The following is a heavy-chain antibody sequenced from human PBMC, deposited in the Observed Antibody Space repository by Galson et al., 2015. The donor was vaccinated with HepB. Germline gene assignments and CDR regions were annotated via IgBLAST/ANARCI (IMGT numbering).Heavy chain of an antibody. CDR1: GFTFSCSA. D-gene: IGHD6-6*01. J-gene: IGHJ6*03. CDR2: IRTNAKSYAT. Sequence: SLSLSCAAAGFTFSCSAMHWVRQASGKGLDWVGHIRTNAKSYATAYTASEKGRFTISRDDSKNTAYLQMNSLKTEDTAVYYCTRRGSSGLYYYYMDVWGKGTTVTVSS. V-gene: IGHV3-73*01. CDR3: TRRGSSGLYYYYMDV.